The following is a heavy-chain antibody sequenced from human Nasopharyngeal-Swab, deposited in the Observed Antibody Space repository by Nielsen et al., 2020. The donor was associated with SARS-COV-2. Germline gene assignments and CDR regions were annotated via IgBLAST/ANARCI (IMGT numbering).Heavy chain of an antibody. D-gene: IGHD5-12*01. CDR2: INPNSGGT. CDR3: ARDPSGYDSDY. J-gene: IGHJ4*02. Sequence: ASVTVSCKASGYTFTGYYLHWVLQAPGQGLEWMGRINPNSGGTNYAQKFQGRVTMTRDTSISTAYMELSRLRSDDTAVYYCARDPSGYDSDYWGQGTLVTVSS. CDR1: GYTFTGYY. V-gene: IGHV1-2*06.